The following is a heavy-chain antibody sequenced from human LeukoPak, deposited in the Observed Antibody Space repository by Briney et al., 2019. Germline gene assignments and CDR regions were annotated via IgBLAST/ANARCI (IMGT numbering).Heavy chain of an antibody. CDR3: ARGAIAARPRCFAY. Sequence: ASVKVSCKASGYTFTSYDINWVRQATGQGLEWMGWMNPNSGNTGYAQKFQGRVTMTRNTSISTAYMELSSLRSEDTAVYYCARGAIAARPRCFAYWGQGTLVTVSS. V-gene: IGHV1-8*01. J-gene: IGHJ4*02. D-gene: IGHD6-6*01. CDR1: GYTFTSYD. CDR2: MNPNSGNT.